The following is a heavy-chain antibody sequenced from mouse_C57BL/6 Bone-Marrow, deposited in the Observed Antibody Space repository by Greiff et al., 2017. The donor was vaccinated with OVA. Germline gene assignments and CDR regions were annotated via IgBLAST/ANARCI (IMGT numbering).Heavy chain of an antibody. V-gene: IGHV1-75*01. J-gene: IGHJ4*01. CDR3: ARRDYDYDGYYAMDY. CDR1: GYTFTDYY. D-gene: IGHD2-4*01. Sequence: QVQLKESGPELVKPGASVKISCKASGYTFTDYYINWVKQRPGQGLEWIGWIFPGSGSTYYNEKFKGKATLTVDKSSSTAYMLLSSLTSEDSAVYFCARRDYDYDGYYAMDYWGQGTSVTVSS. CDR2: IFPGSGST.